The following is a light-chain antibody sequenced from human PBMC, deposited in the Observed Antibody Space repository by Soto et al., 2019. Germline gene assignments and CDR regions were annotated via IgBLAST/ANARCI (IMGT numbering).Light chain of an antibody. J-gene: IGKJ1*01. CDR2: GAS. Sequence: EIVLTQSPGTLSLSPGERATLSCRASQSVSSSYLAWYQQKPGQAPRLLIYGASSRATGIPDRFSSSGSGTAFTLTISSLEPQELAVYYFQQYGMSGWTFGLGTKVQIK. V-gene: IGKV3-20*01. CDR1: QSVSSSY. CDR3: QQYGMSGWT.